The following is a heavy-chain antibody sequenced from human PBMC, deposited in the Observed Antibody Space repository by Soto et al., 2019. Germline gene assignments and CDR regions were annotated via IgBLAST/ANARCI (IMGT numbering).Heavy chain of an antibody. CDR2: ISYDGSNK. V-gene: IGHV3-30-3*01. Sequence: GGSLRLSCAASGFTFSSYAMHWVRQAPGKGLEWVAVISYDGSNKYYADSVKGRFTISRDNSKNTLYLQMNSLRAEDTAVYYCAREVLWASFDYWGQGTLVTVSS. CDR1: GFTFSSYA. CDR3: AREVLWASFDY. J-gene: IGHJ4*02. D-gene: IGHD2-2*01.